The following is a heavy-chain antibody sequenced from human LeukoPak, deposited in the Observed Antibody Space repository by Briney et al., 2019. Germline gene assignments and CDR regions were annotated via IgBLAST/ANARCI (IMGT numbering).Heavy chain of an antibody. CDR1: GYTFTSYG. J-gene: IGHJ4*02. CDR3: ATAYFWETPHYFDY. CDR2: ISAYNGNT. Sequence: ASVKVSCKASGYTFTSYGISWVRQAPGQGLEWMGWISAYNGNTNYAQKLQGRVTMTTDTSTSTAYMELRSLRSDDTAVYYCATAYFWETPHYFDYWGQGTLVTVSS. V-gene: IGHV1-18*01. D-gene: IGHD3-16*01.